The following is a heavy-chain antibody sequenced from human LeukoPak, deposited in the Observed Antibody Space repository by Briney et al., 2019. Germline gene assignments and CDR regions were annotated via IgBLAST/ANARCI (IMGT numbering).Heavy chain of an antibody. D-gene: IGHD4-11*01. J-gene: IGHJ5*02. CDR1: GFTFSTYA. V-gene: IGHV3-23*01. Sequence: GGSLRLSCVASGFTFSTYAMSWVRQAPGKGPEWVSSISGSGGSTYYADSVKGRFTISRDNSKNTLYLQMNSLRAKGTAVYYCARQNSNGFDPWGQGTLVTVSS. CDR3: ARQNSNGFDP. CDR2: ISGSGGST.